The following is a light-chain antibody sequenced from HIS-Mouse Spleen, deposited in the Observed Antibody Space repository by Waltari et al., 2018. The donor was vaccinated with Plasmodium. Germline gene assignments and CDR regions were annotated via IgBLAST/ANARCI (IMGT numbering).Light chain of an antibody. CDR3: YSTDSSGNHRV. J-gene: IGLJ3*02. CDR1: ALPKNS. V-gene: IGLV3-10*01. CDR2: EDS. Sequence: SYELTQPPSVYVSPGQTARITCSGDALPKNSAYWYQQKSGQAPVLVIYEDSKLPSGIPERFSGSSSGTMATLTISGAQVEDEADYYCYSTDSSGNHRVFGGGTKLTVL.